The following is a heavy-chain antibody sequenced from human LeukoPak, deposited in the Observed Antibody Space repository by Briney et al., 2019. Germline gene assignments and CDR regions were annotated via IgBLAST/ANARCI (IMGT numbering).Heavy chain of an antibody. CDR2: INPNSGGT. Sequence: ASVNVSCKASGYTFTSYGISCVRQSPGQRLEWIVWINPNSGGTNYAQQFQGRVTMTRDTSISTDYMELRRLRSDDTAVYYCARVVEYSSSPNAFDIWGQGTMVTVSS. V-gene: IGHV1-2*02. J-gene: IGHJ3*02. D-gene: IGHD6-6*01. CDR1: GYTFTSYG. CDR3: ARVVEYSSSPNAFDI.